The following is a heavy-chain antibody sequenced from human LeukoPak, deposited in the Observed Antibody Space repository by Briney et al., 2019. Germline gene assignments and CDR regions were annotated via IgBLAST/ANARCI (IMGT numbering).Heavy chain of an antibody. Sequence: GASVKVSCKVSGFILTELSVHWLRLAPGKGLEWMGSFGRETDETMYAHQLQGRLTMTEDRSADTAFLQLRSLTFEDTAVYYCVTDHYNNHGNFDFWGQGTPVAVS. J-gene: IGHJ4*02. D-gene: IGHD3-10*01. CDR3: VTDHYNNHGNFDF. V-gene: IGHV1-24*01. CDR1: GFILTELS. CDR2: FGRETDET.